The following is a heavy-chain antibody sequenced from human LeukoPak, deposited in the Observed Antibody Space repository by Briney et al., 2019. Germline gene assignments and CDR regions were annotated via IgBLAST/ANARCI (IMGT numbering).Heavy chain of an antibody. CDR1: GYSFTSYW. D-gene: IGHD3-10*01. J-gene: IGHJ4*02. V-gene: IGHV5-51*01. CDR3: ARRITMVRGVYYFDY. Sequence: GESLKISCKGSGYSFTSYWIGWVREMPGKGLEWMVIIYPGDSDTRYSPSFQGQVTISSDNSISTAYLQWSSLKASEPAMYYCARRITMVRGVYYFDYWGQGTLVTFSS. CDR2: IYPGDSDT.